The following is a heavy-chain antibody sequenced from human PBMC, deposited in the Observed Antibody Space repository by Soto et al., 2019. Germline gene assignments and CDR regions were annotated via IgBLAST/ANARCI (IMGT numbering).Heavy chain of an antibody. D-gene: IGHD3-3*01. CDR1: GYTFTSYD. J-gene: IGHJ4*02. Sequence: ASGKVSCKASGYTFTSYDINWVRQATGQGLEWMGWMNPNSGNTNYAQKFQERVTIIRDMSTSTVYMELSSLRSEDTAVYYCAADNDFWSGHYNFDYWGQGTPVTVSS. CDR2: MNPNSGNT. V-gene: IGHV1-8*01. CDR3: AADNDFWSGHYNFDY.